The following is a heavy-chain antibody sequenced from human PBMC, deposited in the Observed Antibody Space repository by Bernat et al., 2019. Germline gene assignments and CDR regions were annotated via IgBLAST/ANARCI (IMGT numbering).Heavy chain of an antibody. J-gene: IGHJ6*03. CDR2: ISSSSSYT. Sequence: AQLVESGGGLVQPGGSLRLSCAASGFTFSDYYMSWIRQAPGKGLDWVSYISSSSSYTNYADSVKGRFTISRDNAKNSLYLQMNSLRAEDTAVYYCARGTSTSAPYMDVWGKGTTVTVSS. CDR1: GFTFSDYY. CDR3: ARGTSTSAPYMDV. V-gene: IGHV3-11*05.